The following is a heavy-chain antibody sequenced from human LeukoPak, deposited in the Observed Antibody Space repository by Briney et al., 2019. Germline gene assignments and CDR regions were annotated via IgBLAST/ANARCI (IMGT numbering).Heavy chain of an antibody. CDR1: GGSISSYY. V-gene: IGHV4-59*01. CDR3: AGGGDSGGYYYPMFDY. Sequence: SETLSLTCTVSGGSISSYYWSWIRQPPGKGLEWIGYIYYSGSNYNPSLKSRVTISLDTSKNQFSLKLNSVTAADTAVYYCAGGGDSGGYYYPMFDYWGQGTLVTVSS. CDR2: IYYSGS. J-gene: IGHJ4*02. D-gene: IGHD3-22*01.